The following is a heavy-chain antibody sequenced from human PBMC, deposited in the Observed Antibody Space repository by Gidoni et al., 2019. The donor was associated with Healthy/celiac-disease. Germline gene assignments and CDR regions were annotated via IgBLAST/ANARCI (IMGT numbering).Heavy chain of an antibody. CDR1: GCTFSSCA. Sequence: VQLLESGGGLVQPGGSLRCSCAASGCTFSSCAMSWLRQAPGKGLEWVSAISGSGGSTYYADAMKGRFTITRDNSKNTRYLQMKSLGAEDTAVYDCAKDLGLRWPGSWGQGTLVTVSS. CDR3: AKDLGLRWPGS. CDR2: ISGSGGST. J-gene: IGHJ4*02. D-gene: IGHD4-17*01. V-gene: IGHV3-23*01.